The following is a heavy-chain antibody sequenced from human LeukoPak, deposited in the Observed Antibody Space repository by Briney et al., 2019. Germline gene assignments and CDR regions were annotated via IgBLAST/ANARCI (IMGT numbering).Heavy chain of an antibody. Sequence: SETLSLTCTVSGGSISSYYWSWIRQPPGKGLEWIGYIYYSGSTNYNPSLKSRVTISVDTSKTQFSLKLSSVTAADTAVYYCARYYYDNRVDYWGQGTLGTVSS. J-gene: IGHJ4*02. D-gene: IGHD3-22*01. CDR1: GGSISSYY. V-gene: IGHV4-59*01. CDR2: IYYSGST. CDR3: ARYYYDNRVDY.